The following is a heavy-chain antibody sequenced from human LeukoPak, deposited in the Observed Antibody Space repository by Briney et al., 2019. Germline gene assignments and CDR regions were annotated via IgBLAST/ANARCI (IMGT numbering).Heavy chain of an antibody. J-gene: IGHJ5*02. CDR3: ARGPRSSSWYLRDWFDP. D-gene: IGHD6-13*01. V-gene: IGHV4-34*01. Sequence: SETLSLTCAVYGGSFSGYYWSWIRQPPGKGLEWIGEINHSGSTNYNPSLKSRVTISVDTSKNQFSLKLSSVTAADTAVYYCARGPRSSSWYLRDWFDPWGQGTLVTVSS. CDR1: GGSFSGYY. CDR2: INHSGST.